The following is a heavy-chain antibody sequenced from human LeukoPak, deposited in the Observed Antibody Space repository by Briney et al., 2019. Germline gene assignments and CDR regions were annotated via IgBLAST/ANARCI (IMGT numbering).Heavy chain of an antibody. CDR2: ISGSGGST. V-gene: IGHV3-23*01. D-gene: IGHD2-2*01. CDR1: GFTFSSYA. CDR3: AKDLVRWVVPAAPFDY. J-gene: IGHJ4*02. Sequence: GGSLRLSCAASGFTFSSYAMSWVRQAPGKGLEWVSAISGSGGSTYYAGSVKGRFTISRDNSKNTLYLQMNSLRAEDTAVYYCAKDLVRWVVPAAPFDYWGQGTLVTVSS.